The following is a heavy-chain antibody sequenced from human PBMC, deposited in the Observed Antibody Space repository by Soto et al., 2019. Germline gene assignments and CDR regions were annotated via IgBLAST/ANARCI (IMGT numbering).Heavy chain of an antibody. J-gene: IGHJ4*02. V-gene: IGHV1-18*01. Sequence: ASVKVSCKASGYTFSTHGITWVRQAPGQGLEWMGWISAFNGNTNQAPRFLGRLTMTTDIPTNTAHMELRSLTSDDTAVYYCGRVLSGSYFDDSDFWGPGTLVTVYS. CDR1: GYTFSTHG. CDR3: GRVLSGSYFDDSDF. CDR2: ISAFNGNT. D-gene: IGHD1-26*01.